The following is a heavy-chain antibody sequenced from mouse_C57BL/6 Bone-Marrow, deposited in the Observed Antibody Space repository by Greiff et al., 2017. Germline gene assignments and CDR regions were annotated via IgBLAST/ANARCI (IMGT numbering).Heavy chain of an antibody. Sequence: QVQLQQSGAELVRPGTSVKVSCKASGYAFTNYLIEWVKQRPGQGLEWIGVINPGSGGTNYNEKFKGKATLTADKSSSTAYMQLSSLTSEDSAVYFCARWRYYYGIGDYWGQGTTLTVSS. CDR2: INPGSGGT. CDR1: GYAFTNYL. CDR3: ARWRYYYGIGDY. J-gene: IGHJ2*01. D-gene: IGHD1-1*01. V-gene: IGHV1-54*01.